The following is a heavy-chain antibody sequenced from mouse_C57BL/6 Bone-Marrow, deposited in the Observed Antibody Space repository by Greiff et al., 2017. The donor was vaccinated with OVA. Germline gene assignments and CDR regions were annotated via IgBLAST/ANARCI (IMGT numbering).Heavy chain of an antibody. J-gene: IGHJ3*01. V-gene: IGHV5-6*01. CDR3: ARHKGDYDGFAY. CDR2: ISSGGSYT. CDR1: GFTFSSYG. D-gene: IGHD2-4*01. Sequence: EVHLVESGGDLVKPGGSLKLSCAASGFTFSSYGMSWVRQTPDKRLEWVATISSGGSYTYYPDSVKGRFTISRDNAKNTLYLQMSSLKSEDTAMYYCARHKGDYDGFAYWGQGTLVTVSA.